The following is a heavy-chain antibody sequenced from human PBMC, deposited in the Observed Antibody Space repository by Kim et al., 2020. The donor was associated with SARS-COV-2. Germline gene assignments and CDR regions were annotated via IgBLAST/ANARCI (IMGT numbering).Heavy chain of an antibody. CDR3: ARDDYGDYTGAG. J-gene: IGHJ4*02. V-gene: IGHV4-31*03. CDR1: GGSINSGGYY. D-gene: IGHD4-17*01. Sequence: SETLSLTCTVSGGSINSGGYYWSWIRQHPGKGLEWIGYIYYSGSTYSNPSLKSRVTISVDTSKNQFSLKLSSVTAADTAVYYCARDDYGDYTGAGWGQGTLGTVSS. CDR2: IYYSGST.